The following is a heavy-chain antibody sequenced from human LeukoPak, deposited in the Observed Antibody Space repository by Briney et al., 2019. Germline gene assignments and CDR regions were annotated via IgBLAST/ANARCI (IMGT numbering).Heavy chain of an antibody. Sequence: GGSLRLSCAASGFTFSSYSMTWVRQAPGKGLEWVSSISSSSSYIYYADSVKGRFTISRDNAKNSLYLQMNSLRAEDTAVYYCARVVATDAFDIWGQGTMVTVSS. CDR1: GFTFSSYS. CDR3: ARVVATDAFDI. J-gene: IGHJ3*02. CDR2: ISSSSSYI. V-gene: IGHV3-21*01.